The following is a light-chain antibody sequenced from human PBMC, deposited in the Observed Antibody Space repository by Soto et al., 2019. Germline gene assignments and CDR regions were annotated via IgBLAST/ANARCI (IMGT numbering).Light chain of an antibody. Sequence: MTQSPSSLSACVGDRVTIACQASQDISNYLHWYQQKPGKAPKLLIYDASNLETGVPSRFSGSGSGTDFTLTISSLEPEDFATYYCQESYSTLWGTCGQGTKVDI. V-gene: IGKV1-39*01. CDR1: QDISNY. J-gene: IGKJ1*01. CDR2: DAS. CDR3: QESYSTLWGT.